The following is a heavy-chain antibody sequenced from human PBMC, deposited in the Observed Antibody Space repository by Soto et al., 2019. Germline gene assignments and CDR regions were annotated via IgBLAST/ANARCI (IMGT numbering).Heavy chain of an antibody. D-gene: IGHD3-22*01. CDR3: AREYYDSSGYQFDD. CDR1: GFTFSDYY. Sequence: GGSLRLSCAASGFTFSDYYMSWIRQAPGKGLEWVSYISSSSSYTNYADSVKGRFTISRDNAKNSLYLQMNSLRAEDTAVYYCAREYYDSSGYQFDDWGQGTRVTVAS. J-gene: IGHJ4*02. CDR2: ISSSSSYT. V-gene: IGHV3-11*05.